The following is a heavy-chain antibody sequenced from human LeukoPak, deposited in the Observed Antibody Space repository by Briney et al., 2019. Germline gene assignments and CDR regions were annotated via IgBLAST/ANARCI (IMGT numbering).Heavy chain of an antibody. J-gene: IGHJ6*03. D-gene: IGHD2-8*01. V-gene: IGHV3-23*01. Sequence: PGGSLRLSCAASGFTFSIHAMRWVRQAPGKGLEWVSAMSGSGSMYYADSVKGRFIISRDNSKNILYLEMSSLRVEDTAVYYCAKVMLSPYSYYMDVWGRGTTVAVSS. CDR3: AKVMLSPYSYYMDV. CDR1: GFTFSIHA. CDR2: MSGSGSM.